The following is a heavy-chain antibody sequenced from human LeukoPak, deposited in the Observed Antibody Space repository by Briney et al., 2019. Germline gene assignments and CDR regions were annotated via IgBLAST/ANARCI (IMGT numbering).Heavy chain of an antibody. D-gene: IGHD2-2*01. CDR2: IYTSGST. J-gene: IGHJ6*03. CDR1: GGSISSYY. Sequence: PSETLSLTCTVSGGSISSYYWSWLRQPAGKGLEWIGRIYTSGSTNYNPSLTSRVTMSVDTSKNQFSLKLSSVTAADTAVYYCARDGCSSTSCHAYYYYYMDVWGKGTTVTVSS. CDR3: ARDGCSSTSCHAYYYYYMDV. V-gene: IGHV4-4*07.